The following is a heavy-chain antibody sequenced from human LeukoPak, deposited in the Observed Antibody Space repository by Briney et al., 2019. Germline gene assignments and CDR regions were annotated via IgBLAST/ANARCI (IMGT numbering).Heavy chain of an antibody. CDR1: GFTFSSYA. CDR2: ISYDGSNK. J-gene: IGHJ4*02. D-gene: IGHD6-19*01. CDR3: ARGSGWYVSGKRFGY. Sequence: GGSLRLSCAASGFTFSSYAMHWVRQAPGKGLEWVAVISYDGSNKYYADSVKGRFTISRDNSKDTLYLQMNSLRAEDTAVYYCARGSGWYVSGKRFGYWGQGTLVTVSS. V-gene: IGHV3-30*04.